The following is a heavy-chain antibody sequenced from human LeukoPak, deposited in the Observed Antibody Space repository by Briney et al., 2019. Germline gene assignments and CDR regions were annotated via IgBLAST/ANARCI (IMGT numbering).Heavy chain of an antibody. CDR1: GGSFSGYY. CDR3: ARGPITMVRGAPYYGMDV. J-gene: IGHJ6*04. D-gene: IGHD3-10*01. V-gene: IGHV4-34*01. Sequence: SETLSLTCAVYGGSFSGYYWSWIRQPPGKGLEWIGEINHSGSTNYNPSLKSRVTISVDTSKNQFSLKLSSVTAADTAVYYCARGPITMVRGAPYYGMDVWGKGTTVTVSS. CDR2: INHSGST.